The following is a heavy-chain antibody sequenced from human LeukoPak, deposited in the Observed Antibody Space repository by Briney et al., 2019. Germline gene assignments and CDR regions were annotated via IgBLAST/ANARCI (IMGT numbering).Heavy chain of an antibody. CDR3: AKDRGYSYGYDY. CDR2: ISGSGGST. V-gene: IGHV3-23*01. CDR1: GFTFSSYA. Sequence: PGGSLRLSCAAPGFTFSSYAMSWVRQAPGKGLEWVSAISGSGGSTYYADSVKGRFTISRDNSKNTLYLQMNSLRAEDTAVYYCAKDRGYSYGYDYWGQGTLVTVSS. D-gene: IGHD5-18*01. J-gene: IGHJ4*02.